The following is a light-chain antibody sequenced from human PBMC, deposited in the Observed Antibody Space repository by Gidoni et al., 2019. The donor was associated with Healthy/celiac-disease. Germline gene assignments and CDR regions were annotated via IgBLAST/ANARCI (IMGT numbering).Light chain of an antibody. CDR1: QSLLHSNGYNY. Sequence: DIVMTQSPLSLPVTPGEPASISCRSSQSLLHSNGYNYLDWYLQKPGQSPQLLIYLGSNRASGVPDRFSGSGSGTDFTLKISRVEAEEVGVYYCMQALQTLWTFGQXTKVEIK. CDR2: LGS. V-gene: IGKV2-28*01. J-gene: IGKJ1*01. CDR3: MQALQTLWT.